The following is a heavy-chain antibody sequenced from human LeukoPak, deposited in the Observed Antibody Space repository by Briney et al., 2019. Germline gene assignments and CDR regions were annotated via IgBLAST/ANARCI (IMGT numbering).Heavy chain of an antibody. Sequence: SETLSLTCTVSGGSISSYYWSWIRQPPGKALEWIGYIYYSGSTNYNPSLKSRVTISVDTSKNQFSLKLSSVTAADTAVYYCARRSFYSSRYDYWGQGTLVTVSS. D-gene: IGHD6-13*01. CDR2: IYYSGST. J-gene: IGHJ4*02. CDR3: ARRSFYSSRYDY. CDR1: GGSISSYY. V-gene: IGHV4-59*01.